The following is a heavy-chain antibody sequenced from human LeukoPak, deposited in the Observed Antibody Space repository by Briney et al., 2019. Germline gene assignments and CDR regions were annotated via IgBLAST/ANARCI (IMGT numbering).Heavy chain of an antibody. V-gene: IGHV3-23*01. J-gene: IGHJ6*02. D-gene: IGHD2-8*02. CDR2: ISGSGGST. CDR3: ARGVAGDRTGPYYYGMDV. Sequence: GGSLRLSCAASGFTFSSYAMSWVRQAPGKGLEWVSAISGSGGSTYYADSVKGRFTISRDNSKNTLYLRMNSLRAGDTAVYYCARGVAGDRTGPYYYGMDVWGQGTTVTVSS. CDR1: GFTFSSYA.